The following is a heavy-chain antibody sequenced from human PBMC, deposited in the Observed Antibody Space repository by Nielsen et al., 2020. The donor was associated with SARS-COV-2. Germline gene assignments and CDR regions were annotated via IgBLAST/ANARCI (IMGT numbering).Heavy chain of an antibody. V-gene: IGHV1-18*01. CDR1: GYTFTSYG. J-gene: IGHJ4*02. CDR2: ISAYNGNT. Sequence: ASVKVSCKASGYTFTSYGISWARQAPGQGLEWMGWISAYNGNTNYAQKLQGRVTMTTDTSTSTAYMELRSLRSDDTAVYYCARVLAVAGTGIYFDYWGQGTLVTVSS. CDR3: ARVLAVAGTGIYFDY. D-gene: IGHD6-19*01.